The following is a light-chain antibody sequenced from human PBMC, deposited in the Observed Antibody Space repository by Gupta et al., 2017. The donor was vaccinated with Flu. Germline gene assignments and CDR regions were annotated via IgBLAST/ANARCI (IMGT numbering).Light chain of an antibody. J-gene: IGLJ1*01. CDR1: SSDVGRSDS. V-gene: IGLV2-14*03. Sequence: SSDVGRSDSVSWYQQHPDKAPKLIIFDVTNRPSGVSSRFSCSKSGNTASLTISGLQAEDETDYYCSSYTRTSTFYVFGTGTRVTV. CDR3: SSYTRTSTFYV. CDR2: DVT.